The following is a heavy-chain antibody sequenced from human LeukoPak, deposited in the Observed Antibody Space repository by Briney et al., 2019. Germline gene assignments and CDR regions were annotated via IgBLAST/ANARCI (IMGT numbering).Heavy chain of an antibody. CDR3: ARDHDVNGMDV. Sequence: GRSLRLSCRASGFSFNNYGMHWVRQAPGKGLECVAVISNDGSNKYYGDSVKGRFTISRDNSKNTLYLQMNSLRADDTDVYYCARDHDVNGMDVWGPGTTVTV. D-gene: IGHD1-1*01. V-gene: IGHV3-30*03. CDR2: ISNDGSNK. J-gene: IGHJ6*02. CDR1: GFSFNNYG.